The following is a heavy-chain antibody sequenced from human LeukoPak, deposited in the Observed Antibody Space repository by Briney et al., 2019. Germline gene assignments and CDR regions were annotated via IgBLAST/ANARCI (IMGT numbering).Heavy chain of an antibody. CDR1: GGSIRNYY. D-gene: IGHD6-19*01. CDR2: IYPNGDT. V-gene: IGHV4-4*07. Sequence: PSETLSLTCTVSGGSIRNYYWTWIRQPAGKGLEWIGRIYPNGDTNYNPSLKSRVTMSIDASKNHFSLKLTPVTAADTAVYYCASEVAGENDYWGQGTLVTVSS. CDR3: ASEVAGENDY. J-gene: IGHJ4*02.